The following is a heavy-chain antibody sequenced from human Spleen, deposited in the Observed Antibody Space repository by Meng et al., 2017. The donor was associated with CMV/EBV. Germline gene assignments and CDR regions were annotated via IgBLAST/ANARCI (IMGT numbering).Heavy chain of an antibody. V-gene: IGHV4-34*01. CDR1: GGSFSGYY. J-gene: IGHJ4*02. CDR2: IYYSGST. Sequence: SETLSLTCAVYGGSFSGYYWSWIRQPPGKGLECIGNIYYSGSTYYNPSLKSRVTISVDTSKNQFSLKLSSVTVTDTAVYYCATLEGYYDGSGYSFDYWGQGTLVTVSS. D-gene: IGHD3-22*01. CDR3: ATLEGYYDGSGYSFDY.